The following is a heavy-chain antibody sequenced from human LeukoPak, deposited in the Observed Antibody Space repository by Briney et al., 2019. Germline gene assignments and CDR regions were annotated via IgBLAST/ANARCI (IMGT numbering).Heavy chain of an antibody. CDR2: ISYDGSNK. J-gene: IGHJ3*02. D-gene: IGHD1-26*01. V-gene: IGHV3-30-3*01. CDR3: ARPSGSYYYDAFDI. CDR1: GFTFSSYA. Sequence: GGSLRLSCAASGFTFSSYAMHWVRQAPGKGLEWVAVISYDGSNKYYADSVKGRFTISRDNSKNTLYLQMNSLRAEDTAVYYCARPSGSYYYDAFDIWGHGTMVTVSS.